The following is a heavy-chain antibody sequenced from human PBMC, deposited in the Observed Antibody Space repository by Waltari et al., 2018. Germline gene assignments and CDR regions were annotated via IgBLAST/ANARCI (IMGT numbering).Heavy chain of an antibody. J-gene: IGHJ1*01. CDR3: AREGGRYYGSGSYRYFQH. CDR2: IYYSGNT. D-gene: IGHD3-10*01. CDR1: GGSISSYY. Sequence: QVQLQESGPGLVKPSETLSLTCTVSGGSISSYYWSWIRQPPGKGLEWIGYIYYSGNTNSTPSLRSRLTISVHTSKNQFSLKLSSVTAADTAVYYCAREGGRYYGSGSYRYFQHWGQGTLVTVSS. V-gene: IGHV4-59*01.